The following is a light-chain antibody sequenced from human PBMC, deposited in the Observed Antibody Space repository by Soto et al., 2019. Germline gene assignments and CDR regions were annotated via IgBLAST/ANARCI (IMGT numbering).Light chain of an antibody. CDR3: QQYGDWPLT. V-gene: IGKV3-15*01. J-gene: IGKJ4*01. CDR2: ATS. Sequence: EIVVTQSPATLSVSPGERATLSCRASQSVGNNFDWYQQKPGQAPRLLIFATSTLASGVPARFSGSGSGTDFTLTISSLQPEDFAIYYCQQYGDWPLTFGGGAKVEIE. CDR1: QSVGNN.